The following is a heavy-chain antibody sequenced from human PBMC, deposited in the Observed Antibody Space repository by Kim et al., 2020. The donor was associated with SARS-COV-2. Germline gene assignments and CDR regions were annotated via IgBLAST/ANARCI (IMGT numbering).Heavy chain of an antibody. D-gene: IGHD6-13*01. J-gene: IGHJ5*02. V-gene: IGHV3-9*01. CDR2: ISWNSGSI. CDR1: GFTFDDYA. CDR3: AKGSSSSWYSWWFDP. Sequence: GGSLRLSCAASGFTFDDYAMHWVRQAPGKGLEWVSGISWNSGSIGYADSVKGRFTISRDNAKNSLYLQMNSLRAEDTALYYCAKGSSSSWYSWWFDPWGQGTLVTVSS.